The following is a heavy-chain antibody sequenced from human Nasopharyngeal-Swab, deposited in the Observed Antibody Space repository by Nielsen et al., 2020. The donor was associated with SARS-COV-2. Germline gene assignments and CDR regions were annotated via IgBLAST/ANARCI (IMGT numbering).Heavy chain of an antibody. Sequence: SLNISSAASGFIVSDNIMTLVRHAPGKGLEWVSVIYSAGQTNYADSVKGRFTISRDNSKNTLYLQLNSLRAEDTAVYYCARGVGVDDFWSGRFDYWGQGTLVTVSS. CDR2: IYSAGQT. J-gene: IGHJ4*02. D-gene: IGHD3-3*01. CDR3: ARGVGVDDFWSGRFDY. CDR1: GFIVSDNI. V-gene: IGHV3-53*01.